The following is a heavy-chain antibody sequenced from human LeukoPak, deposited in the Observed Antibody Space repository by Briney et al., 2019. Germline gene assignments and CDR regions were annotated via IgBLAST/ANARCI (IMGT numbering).Heavy chain of an antibody. CDR2: ISGSGGST. D-gene: IGHD3-22*01. V-gene: IGHV3-23*01. J-gene: IGHJ4*02. CDR1: GFTFSSYA. CDR3: AKDVTRVITGFFDY. Sequence: GGSLRLSCAASGFTFSSYAMSWVRQAPGKGLEWVSAISGSGGSTYYADSVKGRFTTSRDNSKNTLYLQMNSLRAEDTAVYYCAKDVTRVITGFFDYWGQGTLVTVSS.